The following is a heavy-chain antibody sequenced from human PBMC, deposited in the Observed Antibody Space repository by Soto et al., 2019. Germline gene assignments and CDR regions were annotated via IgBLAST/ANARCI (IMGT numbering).Heavy chain of an antibody. CDR1: GDSLRSGDYY. J-gene: IGHJ5*02. D-gene: IGHD2-2*01. CDR3: ARGVDTMAFDH. V-gene: IGHV4-30-4*02. CDR2: IYNSGST. Sequence: SETLSLTCTVSGDSLRSGDYYWSWIRQPPGKGLEWIGYIYNSGSTYYEPSLRSRLTISEDLSKNQLSLRLTAVTAADTAVHYCARGVDTMAFDHWGQGTLVTVSS.